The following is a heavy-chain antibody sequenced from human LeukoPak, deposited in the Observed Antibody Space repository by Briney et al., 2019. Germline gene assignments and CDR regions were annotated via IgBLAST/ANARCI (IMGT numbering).Heavy chain of an antibody. CDR2: IYPNSGGT. J-gene: IGHJ4*02. CDR1: GYTFTRHY. Sequence: ASVKVSCKASGYTFTRHYMHWVRQAPGQGLEWMGWIYPNSGGTNYAQKFQGRVTMTRDTSISTAYMELSRLRSDDTAVYYCASSYSSGWCYLDYRGQGTLVTVSS. CDR3: ASSYSSGWCYLDY. V-gene: IGHV1-2*02. D-gene: IGHD6-19*01.